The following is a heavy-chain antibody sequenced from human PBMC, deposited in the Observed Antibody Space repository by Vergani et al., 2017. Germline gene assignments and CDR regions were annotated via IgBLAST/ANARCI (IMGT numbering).Heavy chain of an antibody. CDR1: GFSLSTSGMC. CDR2: IDWDDDK. CDR3: ARTRYGDEPFGAADY. V-gene: IGHV2-70*01. Sequence: QVTLRESGPALVKPTQTLTLTCTFSGFSLSTSGMCVSWIRQPPGKALEWLALIDWDDDKYYSTSLKTRLTIYKDTSKNQVVLTLTNMDPVDTATYYCARTRYGDEPFGAADYWGQGTLVTVSS. J-gene: IGHJ4*02. D-gene: IGHD4-17*01.